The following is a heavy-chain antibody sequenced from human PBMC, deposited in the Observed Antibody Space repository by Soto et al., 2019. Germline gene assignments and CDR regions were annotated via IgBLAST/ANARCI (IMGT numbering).Heavy chain of an antibody. CDR2: ISGSGGST. Sequence: GGSLRLSCAASGFTFSSYSMSWVRQAPGKGLEWVSAISGSGGSTYYADSVKGRFTISRDNSKNTLYLQMNSLRAEDTAVYYCAKVGGGPTYYDFWSGYYYGMDVWGQGTTVTVSS. D-gene: IGHD3-3*01. J-gene: IGHJ6*02. V-gene: IGHV3-23*01. CDR3: AKVGGGPTYYDFWSGYYYGMDV. CDR1: GFTFSSYS.